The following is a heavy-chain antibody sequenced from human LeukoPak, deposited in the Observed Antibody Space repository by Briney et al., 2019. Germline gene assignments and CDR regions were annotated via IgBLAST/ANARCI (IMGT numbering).Heavy chain of an antibody. J-gene: IGHJ5*02. CDR3: VRGVSSGFDP. CDR1: GYTFTDYY. V-gene: IGHV1-2*02. D-gene: IGHD2-8*01. CDR2: IDPNSVKT. Sequence: ASVTVSCKASGYTFTDYYIHWVRQAPGQGLEYMGWIDPNSVKTNYAQKFRGRVTMTGDTSITTAYMELTRLRPDDTAVYYCVRGVSSGFDPWGQGALVTVSS.